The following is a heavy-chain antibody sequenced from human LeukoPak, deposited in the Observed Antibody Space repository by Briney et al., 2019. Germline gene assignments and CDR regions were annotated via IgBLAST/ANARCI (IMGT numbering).Heavy chain of an antibody. CDR2: INPNSGGT. CDR3: ATDFWSGYYFDY. J-gene: IGHJ4*02. V-gene: IGHV1-2*02. D-gene: IGHD3-3*01. CDR1: GYTFTGYY. Sequence: ASVKVSCKASGYTFTGYYMHWAQQAPGQGLEWMGWINPNSGGTNYAQKFQGRVTMTRDTSISTAYMELSRLRSDDTAVYYCATDFWSGYYFDYWGQGTLVTVSS.